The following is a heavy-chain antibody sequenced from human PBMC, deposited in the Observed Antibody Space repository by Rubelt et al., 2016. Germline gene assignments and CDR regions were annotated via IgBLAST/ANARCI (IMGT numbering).Heavy chain of an antibody. J-gene: IGHJ3*02. D-gene: IGHD6-19*01. CDR1: GDSISSSSYY. V-gene: IGHV4-39*01. Sequence: QLQLQESGPGLVKPSETLSLTCTVSGDSISSSSYYWGWIRQPPGKGLEWIGSIYYSGSTYYNPALKRRFPISVERSRKQFYLKLSSVTAADTAVYYCARPSSGWYSGFDIWGQGAMVTVSS. CDR3: ARPSSGWYSGFDI. CDR2: IYYSGST.